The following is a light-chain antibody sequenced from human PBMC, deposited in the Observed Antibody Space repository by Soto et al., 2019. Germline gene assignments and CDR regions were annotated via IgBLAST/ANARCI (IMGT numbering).Light chain of an antibody. V-gene: IGKV1-5*01. CDR2: DAS. J-gene: IGKJ1*01. CDR1: QSISSW. Sequence: DIQMTQSPSTLSASVVDRVTITCRASQSISSWLAWYQQKPGKAPKLLIYDASSLESGVPSRFSGSGSGTEFTLTISSLQPDDFATYYCQQYNSSWTLGQGTKVEIK. CDR3: QQYNSSWT.